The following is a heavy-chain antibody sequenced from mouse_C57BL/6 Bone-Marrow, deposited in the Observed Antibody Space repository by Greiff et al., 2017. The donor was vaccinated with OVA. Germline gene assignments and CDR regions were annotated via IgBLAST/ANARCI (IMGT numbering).Heavy chain of an antibody. CDR2: ISSGGSYT. J-gene: IGHJ3*01. CDR3: ARHHYDYDVAY. D-gene: IGHD2-4*01. Sequence: EVMLVESGGDLVKPGGSLKLSCAASGFTFSSYGMSWVRQTPDKRLEWVATISSGGSYTYYPDSVKGRFTISRDNAKNTLYLQMSSLKSEDTAMYYCARHHYDYDVAYWGQGTLVTVSA. V-gene: IGHV5-6*02. CDR1: GFTFSSYG.